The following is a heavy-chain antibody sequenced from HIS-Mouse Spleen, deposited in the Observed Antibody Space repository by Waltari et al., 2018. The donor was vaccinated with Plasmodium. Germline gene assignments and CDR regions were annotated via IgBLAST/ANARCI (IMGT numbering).Heavy chain of an antibody. D-gene: IGHD3-9*01. V-gene: IGHV3-21*01. Sequence: EVQLVESGGGLVKPGGSLRLPCAASGFTFSSTSMTWVRQAPGKGLELVSSISSSSSYIYYADSVKGRFTISRDNAKNSLYLQMNSLRAEDTAVYYCAREDILTGYYNDYWYFDLWGRGTLVTVSS. CDR2: ISSSSSYI. J-gene: IGHJ2*01. CDR1: GFTFSSTS. CDR3: AREDILTGYYNDYWYFDL.